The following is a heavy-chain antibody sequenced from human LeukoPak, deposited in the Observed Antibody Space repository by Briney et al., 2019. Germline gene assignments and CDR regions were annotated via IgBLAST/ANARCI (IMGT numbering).Heavy chain of an antibody. CDR1: GFTFSRYG. D-gene: IGHD5-12*01. CDR2: ISYDGSNK. V-gene: IGHV3-30*18. J-gene: IGHJ4*02. Sequence: GRSLRLSCAASGFTFSRYGMHWVRQAPGKGLEWVAVISYDGSNKYYADSVKGRFTISRDNSKNTLYLQMNSLRAEDTAVYYCAKEEALGRNHIPYVDILATIGFDYWGQGTLVTVSS. CDR3: AKEEALGRNHIPYVDILATIGFDY.